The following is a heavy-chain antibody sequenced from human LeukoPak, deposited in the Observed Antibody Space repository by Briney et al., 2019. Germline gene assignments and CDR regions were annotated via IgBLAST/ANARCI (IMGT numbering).Heavy chain of an antibody. V-gene: IGHV4-34*01. CDR2: INHSGST. CDR1: GGSFSGYY. CDR3: ARGTVATASRGYYYYGMDA. J-gene: IGHJ6*04. D-gene: IGHD5-12*01. Sequence: SETLSLTCAVYGGSFSGYYWSWIRQPPGKGLEWIGEINHSGSTNYNPSLKSRVTISVDTSKNQFSLKLSSVTAADTAVYYCARGTVATASRGYYYYGMDAWGKGTTVTVSS.